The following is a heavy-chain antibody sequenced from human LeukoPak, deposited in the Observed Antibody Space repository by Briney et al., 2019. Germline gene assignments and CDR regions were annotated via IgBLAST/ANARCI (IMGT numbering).Heavy chain of an antibody. Sequence: PGGSLRLSCAASGFTFSSYAMSWVRQAPGKGLEWFSAISGSGGSTYYADSVKGRFTISRDNSKNTLYLQMNSLRAEDTAVYYCAKVLVGATGGGFDYWGQGTLVTVSS. CDR1: GFTFSSYA. V-gene: IGHV3-23*01. CDR2: ISGSGGST. J-gene: IGHJ4*02. CDR3: AKVLVGATGGGFDY. D-gene: IGHD1-26*01.